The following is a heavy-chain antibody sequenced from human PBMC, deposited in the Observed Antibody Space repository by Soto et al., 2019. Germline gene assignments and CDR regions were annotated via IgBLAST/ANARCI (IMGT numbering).Heavy chain of an antibody. Sequence: GGSLRLSCAASGFTFSNYAMSWVRQAPGKGLEWVSAISSSGGNTHYADSVKGRFTISRDNSKSTLYLQMNSLRAEDTAIYYCAKRQIVVTTSGAFDIWGQGTMVTVS. CDR1: GFTFSNYA. D-gene: IGHD1-26*01. CDR3: AKRQIVVTTSGAFDI. V-gene: IGHV3-23*01. CDR2: ISSSGGNT. J-gene: IGHJ3*02.